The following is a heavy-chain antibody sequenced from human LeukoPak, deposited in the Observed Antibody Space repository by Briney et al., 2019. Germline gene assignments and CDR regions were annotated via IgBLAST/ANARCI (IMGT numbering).Heavy chain of an antibody. D-gene: IGHD3-10*01. J-gene: IGHJ4*02. V-gene: IGHV4-30-2*01. Sequence: SETLSLTCSVSGDSISIYYWSWIRQPPGKGLEWIGYIYHSGSTYYNPSLKSRVTISVDRSKNQFSLKLSSVTAADTAVYYCARFRRDLVGGEAGLDYWGQGTLVTVSS. CDR3: ARFRRDLVGGEAGLDY. CDR2: IYHSGST. CDR1: GDSISIYY.